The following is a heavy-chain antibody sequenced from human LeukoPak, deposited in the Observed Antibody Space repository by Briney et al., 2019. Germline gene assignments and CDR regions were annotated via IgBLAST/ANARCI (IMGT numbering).Heavy chain of an antibody. D-gene: IGHD4-17*01. CDR1: GYTFTSYG. CDR2: ISTQSGNT. Sequence: ASVKVSCKASGYTFTSYGISWVRQAPGQGLEWMGWISTQSGNTNYAQKVQGRLILTTDRSTNTAYMELRSLRSDDTAVYYCARGAYGDKWGQGTMVTVSS. CDR3: ARGAYGDK. V-gene: IGHV1-18*01. J-gene: IGHJ4*02.